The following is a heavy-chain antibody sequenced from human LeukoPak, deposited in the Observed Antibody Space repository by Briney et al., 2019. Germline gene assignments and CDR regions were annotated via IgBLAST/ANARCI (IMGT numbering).Heavy chain of an antibody. CDR1: GGSTSSYY. J-gene: IGHJ5*02. CDR3: ARHSTRGLQLKS. Sequence: PSETLSLTRTASGGSTSSYYWSWIRQPPGRGLEWIGQIYYSGSTDYNPSLKSRVTISVDTSKNQFSLKLTSVTAADTAVYYCARHSTRGLQLKSWGQGTLVTVSS. D-gene: IGHD5-24*01. V-gene: IGHV4-59*08. CDR2: IYYSGST.